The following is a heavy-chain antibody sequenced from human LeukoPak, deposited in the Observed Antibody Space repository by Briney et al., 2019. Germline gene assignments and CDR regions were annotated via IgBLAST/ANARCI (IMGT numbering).Heavy chain of an antibody. J-gene: IGHJ4*02. Sequence: GGSLRLSCAASGFTFSSYAMHWVRQAPGKGLERVAVISYDGSNKYYADSVKGRFTISRDNSKNTLYLQMNSLRAEDTAVYYCARAFDGYSTYFDYWGQGTLVTVSS. CDR2: ISYDGSNK. CDR1: GFTFSSYA. CDR3: ARAFDGYSTYFDY. V-gene: IGHV3-30-3*01. D-gene: IGHD5-24*01.